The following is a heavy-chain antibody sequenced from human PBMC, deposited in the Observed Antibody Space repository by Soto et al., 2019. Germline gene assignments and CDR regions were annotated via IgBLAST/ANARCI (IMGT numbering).Heavy chain of an antibody. V-gene: IGHV3-74*01. CDR1: GFTFSSYW. Sequence: EVQLVESGGGLVQPGGSLRLSCAASGFTFSSYWMHWVRQAPGKGLVWVSRINSDGSITTYADFVKGRFTISRDNAENTLYLQMNGLRGDDTAVYCCARSPSWGNGFDYWGQGTLLTVSS. J-gene: IGHJ4*02. D-gene: IGHD3-16*01. CDR2: INSDGSIT. CDR3: ARSPSWGNGFDY.